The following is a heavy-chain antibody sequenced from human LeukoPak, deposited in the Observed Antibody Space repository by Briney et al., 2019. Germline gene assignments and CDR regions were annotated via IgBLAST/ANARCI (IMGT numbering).Heavy chain of an antibody. CDR3: ARQGYTSSSRFDF. J-gene: IGHJ4*02. CDR1: GYSFTSYW. CDR2: IYPGDSDT. V-gene: IGHV5-51*01. D-gene: IGHD6-6*01. Sequence: GESLKISCQGSGYSFTSYWIDLVRQMPGKGLEWMGIIYPGDSDTRYSPSFQGQVTISADRSISTAYLQWSSLQASDTAMYYCARQGYTSSSRFDFWGQGTLVTVSS.